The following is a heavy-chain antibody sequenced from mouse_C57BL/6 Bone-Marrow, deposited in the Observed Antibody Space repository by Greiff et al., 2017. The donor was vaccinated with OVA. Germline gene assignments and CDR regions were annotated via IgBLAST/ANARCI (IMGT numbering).Heavy chain of an antibody. Sequence: QVQLKASGPGLVQPSQSLSITCTVSGFSLTSYGVHWVRQSPGKGLEWLGVIWSGGSTDYNAAFISRLSISKDNSKSQVFFKMNSLQADDTAIYYCARNYDYDSWFAYWGQGTLVTVSA. J-gene: IGHJ3*01. CDR3: ARNYDYDSWFAY. V-gene: IGHV2-2*01. D-gene: IGHD2-4*01. CDR1: GFSLTSYG. CDR2: IWSGGST.